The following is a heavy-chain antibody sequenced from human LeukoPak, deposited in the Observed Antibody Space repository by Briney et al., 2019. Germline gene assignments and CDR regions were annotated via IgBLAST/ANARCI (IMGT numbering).Heavy chain of an antibody. D-gene: IGHD3-3*01. CDR1: GFTFSSYA. V-gene: IGHV3-7*01. CDR2: IKQDGSEK. CDR3: AREWGTIFGVYAFDI. Sequence: GGSLRLSCAASGFTFSSYAMGWVRQAPGKGLEWVANIKQDGSEKYYVDSVKGRFTISRDNAKNSLYLQMNSLRAEDTAVYYCAREWGTIFGVYAFDIWGQGTMVTVSS. J-gene: IGHJ3*02.